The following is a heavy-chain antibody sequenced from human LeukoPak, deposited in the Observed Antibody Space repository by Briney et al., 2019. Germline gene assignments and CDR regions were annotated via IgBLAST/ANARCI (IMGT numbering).Heavy chain of an antibody. CDR2: MNPNSGNT. CDR1: GYTFTSYD. J-gene: IGHJ3*02. Sequence: SVKVSCKASGYTFTSYDINWVRQATGQGLEWMGWMNPNSGNTGYAQKFQDRVTMTRNTSISTAYMELSSLRSEDTAVYYCARALTYYAILCGAFDIWGQGTMVTVSS. D-gene: IGHD3-9*01. V-gene: IGHV1-8*01. CDR3: ARALTYYAILCGAFDI.